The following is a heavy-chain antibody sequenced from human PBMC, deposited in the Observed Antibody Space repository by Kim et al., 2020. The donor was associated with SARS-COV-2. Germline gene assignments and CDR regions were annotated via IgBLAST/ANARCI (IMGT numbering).Heavy chain of an antibody. CDR1: GGSFSGYY. Sequence: SETLSLTCAVYGGSFSGYYWSWIRQPPGKGLEWIGEINHSGSTNYNPSLKSRVTISVDTSKNQFSLKLSSVTAADTAVYYCARGRLLWFGDFRSTYYYGMDVWGQGTTVTVSS. J-gene: IGHJ6*02. CDR2: INHSGST. D-gene: IGHD3-10*01. V-gene: IGHV4-34*01. CDR3: ARGRLLWFGDFRSTYYYGMDV.